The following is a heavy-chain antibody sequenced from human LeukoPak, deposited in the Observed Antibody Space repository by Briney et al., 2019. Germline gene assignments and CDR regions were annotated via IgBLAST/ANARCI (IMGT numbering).Heavy chain of an antibody. Sequence: ASVKVSCKVSGYTLTELSMHWVRQAPGKGLEWMGGFDPEDGETIYAQKFQGRVTMTEDTSTDTAYMKLSSLRSEDTAVYYCATLGNYSSGWDYWGQGTLVTVSS. CDR3: ATLGNYSSGWDY. D-gene: IGHD6-19*01. V-gene: IGHV1-24*01. CDR1: GYTLTELS. CDR2: FDPEDGET. J-gene: IGHJ4*02.